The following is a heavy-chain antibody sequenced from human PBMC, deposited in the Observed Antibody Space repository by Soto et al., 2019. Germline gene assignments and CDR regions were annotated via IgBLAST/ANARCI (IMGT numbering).Heavy chain of an antibody. CDR2: IIPIFGST. V-gene: IGHV1-46*01. Sequence: ASVKVSCKASGYTFTSYYMHWVRQAPGQGLEWMGGIIPIFGSTSYAQKFQGRVTMTRDTSTSTVYMELSSLRSEDTAVYFCARDRSGSNPFDYWGQGTLVTVSS. CDR3: ARDRSGSNPFDY. J-gene: IGHJ4*02. D-gene: IGHD1-26*01. CDR1: GYTFTSYY.